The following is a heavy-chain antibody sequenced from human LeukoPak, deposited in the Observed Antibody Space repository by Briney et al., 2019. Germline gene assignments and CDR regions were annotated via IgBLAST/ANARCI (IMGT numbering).Heavy chain of an antibody. Sequence: SVKVSCKASGGTFSSYAISWVRQAPGQGLEWMGRIIPILGIANYAQKFQGRVTITADKSTSTAYMELSSLRSEDTAVYYCARGGLLLANWFDPWGQGTLVTVSS. CDR1: GGTFSSYA. CDR2: IIPILGIA. J-gene: IGHJ5*02. CDR3: ARGGLLLANWFDP. V-gene: IGHV1-69*04. D-gene: IGHD2-15*01.